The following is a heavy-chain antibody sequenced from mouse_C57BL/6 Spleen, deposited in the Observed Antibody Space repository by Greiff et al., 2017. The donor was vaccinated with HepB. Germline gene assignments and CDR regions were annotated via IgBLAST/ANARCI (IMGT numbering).Heavy chain of an antibody. J-gene: IGHJ3*01. CDR2: ISGGGGNT. CDR3: ARHGPSYDYDGGPFAY. Sequence: EVKLMESGGGLVKPGGSLKLSCAASGFTFSSYTMSWVRQTPEKRLEWVATISGGGGNTYYPDSVKGRFTISRDNAKNTLYLQMSSLRSEDTALYYCARHGPSYDYDGGPFAYWGQGTLVTVSA. V-gene: IGHV5-9*01. CDR1: GFTFSSYT. D-gene: IGHD2-4*01.